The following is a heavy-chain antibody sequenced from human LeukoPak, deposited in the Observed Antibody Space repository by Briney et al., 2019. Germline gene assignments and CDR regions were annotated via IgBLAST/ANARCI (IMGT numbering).Heavy chain of an antibody. V-gene: IGHV3-23*01. CDR3: AKGSSGWDFDY. Sequence: GGSLRLSCAASGFTFSSYVMNWVRQAPGKGLEWVSAISDTGGSTYYADSVRGRLTISRDNSKNTLYLQMNSLRAEDTAVYYCAKGSSGWDFDYWGQGTLVTVSS. CDR1: GFTFSSYV. J-gene: IGHJ4*02. CDR2: ISDTGGST. D-gene: IGHD6-19*01.